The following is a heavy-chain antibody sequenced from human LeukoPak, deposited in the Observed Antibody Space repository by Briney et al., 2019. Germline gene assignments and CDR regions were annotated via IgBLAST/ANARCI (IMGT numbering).Heavy chain of an antibody. J-gene: IGHJ5*02. Sequence: SETLSLTCTVSGGSISSSSYYWGWIRQPPGKGLEWIGSMYYSGSTYYNPSLKSRVTISVDTSKNQFSLKLSSVTAADTAVYYCARQNIYCSRTSCYEVDWFDPWGQGTLVTVSS. D-gene: IGHD2-2*01. V-gene: IGHV4-39*01. CDR3: ARQNIYCSRTSCYEVDWFDP. CDR2: MYYSGST. CDR1: GGSISSSSYY.